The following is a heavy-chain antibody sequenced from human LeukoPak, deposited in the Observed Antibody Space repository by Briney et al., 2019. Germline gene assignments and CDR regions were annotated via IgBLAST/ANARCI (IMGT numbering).Heavy chain of an antibody. CDR2: INHSGST. Sequence: SETLSLTCAVYGGTFSGYYWSWIRQPPGKGLEWIGEINHSGSTNYNPSLKSRVTISVDTSKNQFSLKLSSVTAADTAVYYCARHRTPGIAAAGTLDYWGQGTLVTVSS. V-gene: IGHV4-34*01. D-gene: IGHD6-13*01. J-gene: IGHJ4*02. CDR3: ARHRTPGIAAAGTLDY. CDR1: GGTFSGYY.